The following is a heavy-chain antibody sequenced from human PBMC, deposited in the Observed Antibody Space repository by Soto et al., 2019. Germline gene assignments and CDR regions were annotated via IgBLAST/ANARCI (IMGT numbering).Heavy chain of an antibody. V-gene: IGHV3-74*01. D-gene: IGHD3-10*01. CDR3: GRQAALWEKVDF. CDR2: IETDGTTQ. CDR1: RFNFSSYG. J-gene: IGHJ1*01. Sequence: VQLVESGGGVVQPGRSLRISCAASRFNFSSYGMHWVRQAPGKGLVWVARIETDGTTQTYADSVEGRFTISRDNAKNTLYLHMNSLRAEDTAVYYCGRQAALWEKVDFRGHGTPVTVSP.